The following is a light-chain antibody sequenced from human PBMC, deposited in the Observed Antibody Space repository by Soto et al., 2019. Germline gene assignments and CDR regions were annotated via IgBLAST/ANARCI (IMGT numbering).Light chain of an antibody. CDR3: QQFNSYPIT. CDR1: QGISSN. V-gene: IGKV1-9*01. Sequence: DIQLTPYPSFLSASVGDRVTIPCRASQGISSNLAWYQQKPGKAPKLLIYAASTLQSGVPSRFSGSGSGTEFTLTISSLQPEDFATYYCQQFNSYPITFGQGTRLEIK. CDR2: AAS. J-gene: IGKJ5*01.